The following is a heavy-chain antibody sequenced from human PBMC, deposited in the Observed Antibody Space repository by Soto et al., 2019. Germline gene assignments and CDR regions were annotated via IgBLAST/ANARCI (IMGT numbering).Heavy chain of an antibody. Sequence: ASVKVSCKASGYTFTSYDINWVRQATGQGLEWMGWMNPNSGNTGYAQKFQGRVTMTRNTSISTAYMELSSLRSEDTAVYYCARRGYSTGGFYYSYSGLDVWGQGPPVTVS. CDR3: ARRGYSTGGFYYSYSGLDV. CDR2: MNPNSGNT. J-gene: IGHJ6*02. V-gene: IGHV1-8*01. CDR1: GYTFTSYD. D-gene: IGHD6-25*01.